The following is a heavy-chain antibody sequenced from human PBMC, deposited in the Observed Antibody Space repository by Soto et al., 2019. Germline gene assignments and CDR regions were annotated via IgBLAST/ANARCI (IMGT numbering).Heavy chain of an antibody. V-gene: IGHV4-30-2*01. D-gene: IGHD1-20*01. CDR1: GGSISSGGCC. CDR2: INHSGST. Sequence: TLSLTCAVSGGSISSGGCCWIWNRQPPGKGLEWIGYINHSGSTYYNPSLRSRVTISVDRSKNQFSLKLRSVTSAATAMSYCASRDNRMSWFDPWGQGTLVTVSS. CDR3: ASRDNRMSWFDP. J-gene: IGHJ5*02.